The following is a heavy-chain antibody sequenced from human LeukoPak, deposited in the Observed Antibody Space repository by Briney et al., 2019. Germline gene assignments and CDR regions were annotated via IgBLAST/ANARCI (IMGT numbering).Heavy chain of an antibody. CDR1: GFTFSDHY. CDR3: ARVLTGTGGTFDI. CDR2: SRNKPNSYTT. D-gene: IGHD1-20*01. V-gene: IGHV3-72*01. J-gene: IGHJ3*02. Sequence: GGSLRLSCSASGFTFSDHYMDWVRQPPGRGVEWVGRSRNKPNSYTTEYAASVKGRFTISRDDSKNSLYLQMNSLKTEDTAVYYCARVLTGTGGTFDIWGQGTMVTVSS.